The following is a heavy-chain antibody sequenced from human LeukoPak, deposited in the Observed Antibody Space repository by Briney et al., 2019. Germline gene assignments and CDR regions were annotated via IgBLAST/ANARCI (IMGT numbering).Heavy chain of an antibody. CDR2: IIPIFRTA. Sequence: SVKVSCTASGGTFSSYAISWVRQAPGQGLEWMGGIIPIFRTANYAQKFQGRVTITADESTSTAYMELSSLRSEDTAVYYCARGSPYYYDSSGYTPSDYWGQGTLVTVSS. D-gene: IGHD3-22*01. J-gene: IGHJ4*02. CDR1: GGTFSSYA. V-gene: IGHV1-69*01. CDR3: ARGSPYYYDSSGYTPSDY.